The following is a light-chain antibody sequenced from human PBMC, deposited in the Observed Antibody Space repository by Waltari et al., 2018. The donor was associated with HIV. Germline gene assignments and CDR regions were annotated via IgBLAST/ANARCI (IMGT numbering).Light chain of an antibody. V-gene: IGLV1-47*01. Sequence: QSVLTQTPSASGTNGQRATISCSGRGVNNGSNYVYWYQQRPGTATKLLIYRSNQRPSGVPGRLSGSNSGTSASLAISGLRSEDEADYYCAAWDDSLSGHVVFGGGTKLTVL. CDR1: GVNNGSNY. CDR2: RSN. CDR3: AAWDDSLSGHVV. J-gene: IGLJ2*01.